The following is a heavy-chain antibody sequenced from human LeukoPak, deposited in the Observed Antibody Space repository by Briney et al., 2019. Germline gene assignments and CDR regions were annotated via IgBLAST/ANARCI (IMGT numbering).Heavy chain of an antibody. CDR2: ISSSSSYM. J-gene: IGHJ4*02. CDR3: ALFGGEFDY. Sequence: PGGSLRLSCAASGFTFSSYSMNWVRQAPGKGLEWVSSISSSSSYMYYADSVKGRFTISRDNAKNSLYLQMNSLRAEDTAVYYCALFGGEFDYWGQGTLVTVSS. CDR1: GFTFSSYS. V-gene: IGHV3-21*01. D-gene: IGHD3-16*01.